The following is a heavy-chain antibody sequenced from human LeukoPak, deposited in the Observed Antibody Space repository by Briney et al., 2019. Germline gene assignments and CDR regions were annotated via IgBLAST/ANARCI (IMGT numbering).Heavy chain of an antibody. J-gene: IGHJ4*02. CDR3: ARAYSGSSDGAADY. D-gene: IGHD1-26*01. V-gene: IGHV3-21*01. CDR1: GFIFSSYS. Sequence: EGSLRLSCAASGFIFSSYSMNFRRHAPGKGLGWVASISSSSSYIYYAHSVKGRFTISRDNAKHSLYLQMNSLRAEDTAVYYCARAYSGSSDGAADYWGQGTLVTVSS. CDR2: ISSSSSYI.